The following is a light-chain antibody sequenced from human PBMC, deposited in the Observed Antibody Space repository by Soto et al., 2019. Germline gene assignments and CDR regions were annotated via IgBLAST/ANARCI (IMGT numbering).Light chain of an antibody. V-gene: IGLV1-40*01. CDR1: NSNIGAGYD. Sequence: QSVLTQPPSVSGATGQRVTISCTGNNSNIGAGYDVHWYQQLPGTAPKLLIYGNSNQPSGVPDRFSASKSGTSASLAITGLQAEDEAYYYCQSYDSSLSGWVFGGGTKLTVL. J-gene: IGLJ3*02. CDR2: GNS. CDR3: QSYDSSLSGWV.